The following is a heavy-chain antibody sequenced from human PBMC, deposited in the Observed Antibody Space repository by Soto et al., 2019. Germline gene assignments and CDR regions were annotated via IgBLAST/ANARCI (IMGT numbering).Heavy chain of an antibody. CDR3: ARADYYDSSGFYYDC. J-gene: IGHJ4*02. CDR1: GYTFTYYY. CDR2: INPSGGST. Sequence: GASVKVSCKASGYTFTYYYMHWVRQAPGQGLEWMGIINPSGGSTSYAQKFQGRVAMTRDTSTSTVYMELSSLRSEDTAVYFCARADYYDSSGFYYDCWGQGTLVTVSS. V-gene: IGHV1-46*01. D-gene: IGHD3-22*01.